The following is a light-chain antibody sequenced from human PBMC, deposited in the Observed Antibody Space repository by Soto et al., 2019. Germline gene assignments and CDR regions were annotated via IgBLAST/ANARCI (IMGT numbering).Light chain of an antibody. Sequence: EIVGKQSPSALSVSPGARATLSCRASQSVSSNLAWYQQKPGQAPRLIIDGASTRATSIPARFSGSGSETEFTLTISSLQYEDFAVYYCQQYNKWPPTFGQGTKVDIK. CDR2: GAS. CDR1: QSVSSN. V-gene: IGKV3-15*01. J-gene: IGKJ1*01. CDR3: QQYNKWPPT.